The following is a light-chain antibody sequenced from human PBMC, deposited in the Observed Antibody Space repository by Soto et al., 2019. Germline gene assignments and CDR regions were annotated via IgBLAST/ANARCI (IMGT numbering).Light chain of an antibody. CDR1: SSDVGGDNY. J-gene: IGLJ1*01. CDR2: DGT. Sequence: QSALTQAASGSGSPGQWSRISWDRSSSDVGGDNYVSWYQQQPGKAHKCMIYDGTNRPSGESNRFSGSKSGNTASLTISGFQAEDEPDYYCCSYPTSNTRQLVFGTGTKVTVL. V-gene: IGLV2-14*01. CDR3: CSYPTSNTRQLV.